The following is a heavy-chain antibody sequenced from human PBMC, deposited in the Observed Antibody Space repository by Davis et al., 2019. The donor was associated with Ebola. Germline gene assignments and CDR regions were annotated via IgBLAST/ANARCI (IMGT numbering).Heavy chain of an antibody. CDR3: ARDRSFGSLDF. Sequence: ALRLSCLGSGFTFSSHGMMWVRQAPGKGLEWVALIWFDGTRENYADSVKGRFTISRDDSKNTLALQMNGLRDEDTAIYYCARDRSFGSLDFGGQGTPVTVSS. J-gene: IGHJ4*02. D-gene: IGHD3-3*02. CDR1: GFTFSSHG. CDR2: IWFDGTRE. V-gene: IGHV3-33*01.